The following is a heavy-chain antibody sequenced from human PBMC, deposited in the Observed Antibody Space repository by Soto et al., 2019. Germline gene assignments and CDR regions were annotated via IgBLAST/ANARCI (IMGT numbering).Heavy chain of an antibody. V-gene: IGHV3-33*01. CDR2: ILNDGSNR. D-gene: IGHD3-10*01. Sequence: QVQLVESGGGVVQPGRSLRLSCSASEFTFGNYGRHWVRQAPGKGLEWVAVILNDGSNRYHADSVKDRFTISRDNSKNTLYLQMNSLRAEDTAVYYCARDDEYSGNGMDVWGQGTTVTVS. CDR1: EFTFGNYG. CDR3: ARDDEYSGNGMDV. J-gene: IGHJ6*02.